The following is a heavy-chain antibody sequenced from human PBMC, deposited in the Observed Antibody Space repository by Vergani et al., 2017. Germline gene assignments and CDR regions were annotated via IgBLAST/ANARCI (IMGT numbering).Heavy chain of an antibody. D-gene: IGHD3-16*01. J-gene: IGHJ2*01. CDR2: IDRNYGVK. Sequence: EVHLEESWGGLVQPGGSLRLSCAASGFTFQAFAFHWVRQVSGRGLEWVSGIDRNYGVKNGNSFEGRFSISRDNAKKAVFLQMNNLRHEDTALYFCVKDNDYDADGPFDLWGRGTLVTVSS. CDR1: GFTFQAFA. CDR3: VKDNDYDADGPFDL. V-gene: IGHV3-9*01.